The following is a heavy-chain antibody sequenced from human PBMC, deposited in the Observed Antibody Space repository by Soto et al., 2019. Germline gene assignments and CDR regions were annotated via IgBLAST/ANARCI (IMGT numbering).Heavy chain of an antibody. D-gene: IGHD3-3*01. J-gene: IGHJ5*02. CDR2: IIPIFGTA. Sequence: SVKVSCKASGGTFSSYAISWVRQAPGQGLEWMGGIIPIFGTANYAQKFQGRVTITADESTSTAYMELSSLRPEDTAVYYCARNTIFGVHWFDPWGQGTLVTVSS. CDR3: ARNTIFGVHWFDP. CDR1: GGTFSSYA. V-gene: IGHV1-69*13.